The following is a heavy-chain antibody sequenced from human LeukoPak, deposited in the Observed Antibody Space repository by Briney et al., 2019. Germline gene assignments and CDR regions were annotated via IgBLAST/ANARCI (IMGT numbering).Heavy chain of an antibody. V-gene: IGHV1-2*02. Sequence: ASVKVSCKASGYTFTGYYMHWVRQAPGQGLEWMGWINPSSGGTNYAQKFQGRVTMTRDTSISTAYMELSRLRSDDTAVYYCASKTSRFSDYGMDVWGQGTTVTVSS. CDR2: INPSSGGT. D-gene: IGHD3-9*01. J-gene: IGHJ6*02. CDR1: GYTFTGYY. CDR3: ASKTSRFSDYGMDV.